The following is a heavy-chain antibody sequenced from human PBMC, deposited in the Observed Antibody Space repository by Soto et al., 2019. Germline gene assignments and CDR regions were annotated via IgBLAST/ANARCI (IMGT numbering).Heavy chain of an antibody. Sequence: PGGSLRLSCAASGFTFSSYAMSWVRQAPGKGLEWVSAISGSGGSTYYADSVKGRFTISRDNSKNTLYLQMNSLRAEDTAVYYCAKDSPRGLGYCSGGLDYWGQGTLVTLSS. J-gene: IGHJ4*02. CDR2: ISGSGGST. CDR3: AKDSPRGLGYCSGGLDY. V-gene: IGHV3-23*01. D-gene: IGHD2-15*01. CDR1: GFTFSSYA.